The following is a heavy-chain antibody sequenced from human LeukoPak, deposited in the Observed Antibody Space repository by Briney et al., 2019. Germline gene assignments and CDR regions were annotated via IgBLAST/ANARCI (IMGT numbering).Heavy chain of an antibody. CDR1: GFTFSSYG. V-gene: IGHV3-30*18. CDR3: AKDGGYDFWSGYYFDY. CDR2: TSYDGSNK. J-gene: IGHJ4*02. Sequence: GGSLRLSCVASGFTFSSYGMHWVRQAPGKGLECLAVTSYDGSNKYYADSVKGRFTISRDNSKNTLYLQMNSLRVEDTAVYYCAKDGGYDFWSGYYFDYWGQGTLVTVSS. D-gene: IGHD3-3*01.